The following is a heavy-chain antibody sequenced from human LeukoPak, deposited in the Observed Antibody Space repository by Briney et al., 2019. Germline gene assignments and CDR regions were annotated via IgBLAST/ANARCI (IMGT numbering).Heavy chain of an antibody. D-gene: IGHD6-6*01. V-gene: IGHV3-7*01. J-gene: IGHJ4*02. CDR3: ARGREDSSSDY. CDR1: GFTFSSYW. Sequence: GGSLRLSCAASGFTFSSYWMSWVRQAPGKGLEWVAIIKQDGSEKYYVDSVKGRFTISRDNAKNSLYLQMNSLRAEDTAVHYCARGREDSSSDYWGQGALVTVSS. CDR2: IKQDGSEK.